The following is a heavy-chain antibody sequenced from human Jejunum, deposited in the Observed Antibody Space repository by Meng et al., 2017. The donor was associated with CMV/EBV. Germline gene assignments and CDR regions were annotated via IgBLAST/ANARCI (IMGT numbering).Heavy chain of an antibody. J-gene: IGHJ3*01. D-gene: IGHD6-19*01. CDR2: IRDSGANT. Sequence: FSGYGMSWVRQAPGKGLEWVSAIRDSGANTYYAGSVTGRFTISRDNSHNILYLQMHSLRAEDTAVYYCARALGLGAVMPNYDAFDLWGQGTVVTVSS. CDR1: FSGYG. CDR3: ARALGLGAVMPNYDAFDL. V-gene: IGHV3-23*01.